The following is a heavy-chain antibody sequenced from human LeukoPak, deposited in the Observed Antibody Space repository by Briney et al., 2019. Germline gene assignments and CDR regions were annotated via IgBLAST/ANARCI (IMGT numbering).Heavy chain of an antibody. J-gene: IGHJ5*02. V-gene: IGHV3-43*01. CDR1: GFTFDDYT. CDR3: AKGHSSGWANWFDP. CDR2: ISWDGGST. D-gene: IGHD6-19*01. Sequence: PGGSLRLSCAASGFTFDDYTMHWVRQAPGKGLEWVSLISWDGGSTYYADSVKGRFTISRDNSKNSLYLQMNSLRTEDTALYSCAKGHSSGWANWFDPWGQGTLVTVSS.